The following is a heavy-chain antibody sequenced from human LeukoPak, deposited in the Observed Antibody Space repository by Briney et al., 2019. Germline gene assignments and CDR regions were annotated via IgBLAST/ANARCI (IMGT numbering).Heavy chain of an antibody. CDR3: ARGDFDY. V-gene: IGHV3-53*01. Sequence: TGGSLRLSCAASGLTVSSNYMNWVRQAPGKGLEWVSIINSDGRTYYADSVKGRFTISRDNSKNTLYLQMNSLGADDTAVYYCARGDFDYWGQGTLVTVSS. J-gene: IGHJ4*02. CDR2: INSDGRT. CDR1: GLTVSSNY.